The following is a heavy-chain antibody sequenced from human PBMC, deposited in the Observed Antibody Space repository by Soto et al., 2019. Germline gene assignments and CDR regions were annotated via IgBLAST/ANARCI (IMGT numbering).Heavy chain of an antibody. D-gene: IGHD3-16*02. Sequence: ASVKVSCKASGYTFTSYGISWVRQAPGQGLERMGWISAYNGNTNYAQKPQGRVTMPTDTSTSTAYMELRILRSDDTAVFYCARDVIFFDYVWGSYLYTEPPKNFAPGGQGTLVTVSS. CDR3: ARDVIFFDYVWGSYLYTEPPKNFAP. V-gene: IGHV1-18*01. CDR1: GYTFTSYG. CDR2: ISAYNGNT. J-gene: IGHJ5*02.